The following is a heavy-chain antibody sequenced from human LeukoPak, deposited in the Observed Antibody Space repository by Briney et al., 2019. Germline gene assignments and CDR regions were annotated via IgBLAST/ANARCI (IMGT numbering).Heavy chain of an antibody. V-gene: IGHV4-39*01. D-gene: IGHD5-12*01. J-gene: IGHJ6*03. CDR3: ARSTVATIRGGYSSGPYYYYMDV. Sequence: PSETLSLTCSVSSGSIISGSHYWGWIRQSPGKGLEWIGSMDYSGNPYYNPSLKSRVIISVDTSENQFSLKLRSVTAADTAVYYCARSTVATIRGGYSSGPYYYYMDVWGKGTTVTVSS. CDR1: SGSIISGSHY. CDR2: MDYSGNP.